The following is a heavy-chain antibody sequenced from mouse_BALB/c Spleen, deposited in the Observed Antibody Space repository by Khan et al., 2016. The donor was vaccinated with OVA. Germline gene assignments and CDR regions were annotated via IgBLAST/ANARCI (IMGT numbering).Heavy chain of an antibody. Sequence: VQLQESGPGLVAPSQSLSITCTVSGFSLTDYAVCWIRQPPGKGLEWLGVIWVSGSKYYNSVLKPRLSISKDNFKSQVFLMMNSLQADDTAMYYCARDPPYYSMDYWGQGTSVTVSS. CDR1: GFSLTDYA. J-gene: IGHJ4*01. CDR2: IWVSGSK. CDR3: ARDPPYYSMDY. V-gene: IGHV2-6-5*01.